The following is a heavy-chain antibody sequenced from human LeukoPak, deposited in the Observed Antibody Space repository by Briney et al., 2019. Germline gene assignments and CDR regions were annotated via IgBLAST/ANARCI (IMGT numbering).Heavy chain of an antibody. J-gene: IGHJ6*03. Sequence: SETLSLTCTVSGGSINSGPYYWTWIRQHPGKGLEWIGNIYYSGSTYYNPSLKSRVSISVDTSKNQFSLKLSSVTAADTAVYYCARDLYTTRPDTYYYYLDVWGKGTTVTVSS. CDR2: IYYSGST. D-gene: IGHD2-8*01. V-gene: IGHV4-31*03. CDR1: GGSINSGPYY. CDR3: ARDLYTTRPDTYYYYLDV.